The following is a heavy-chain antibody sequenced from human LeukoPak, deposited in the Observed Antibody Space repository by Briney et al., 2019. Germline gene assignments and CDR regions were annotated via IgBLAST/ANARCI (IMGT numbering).Heavy chain of an antibody. V-gene: IGHV4-59*01. D-gene: IGHD7-27*01. Sequence: SETLSLTCTVSGGSISSYYWSWIRQPPGKGLEWIGYIYYSGSTNHNPSLKSRVTISVDTSKNQFSLKLSSVTAADTAVYYCATGESNGFDYWGQGTLVTVSS. CDR3: ATGESNGFDY. CDR1: GGSISSYY. CDR2: IYYSGST. J-gene: IGHJ4*02.